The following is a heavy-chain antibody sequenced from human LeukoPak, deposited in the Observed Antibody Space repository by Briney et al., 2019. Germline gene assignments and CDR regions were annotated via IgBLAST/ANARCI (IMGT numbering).Heavy chain of an antibody. CDR3: ARDNGRDGYNLYGMDV. Sequence: ASVNVSCKASGYTFTGYYMHWVRQAPGQGLEWMGRINPNSGGTNYAQKFQGRVTMTRDTSISTAYMELSRLRSDDTAVYYCARDNGRDGYNLYGMDVWGQGTTVTVSS. CDR2: INPNSGGT. D-gene: IGHD5-24*01. CDR1: GYTFTGYY. J-gene: IGHJ6*02. V-gene: IGHV1-2*06.